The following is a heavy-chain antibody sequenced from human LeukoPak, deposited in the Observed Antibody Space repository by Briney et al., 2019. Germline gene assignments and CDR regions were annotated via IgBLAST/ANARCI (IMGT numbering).Heavy chain of an antibody. CDR2: IIPIFGTA. Sequence: GSSVKVSCKASGGTFISYAISWVRQAPGQGLEWMGGIIPIFGTANYAQKFQGGVTITADESTSTAYMELSRLRSEDTAVYYGASLGARREWLSPWLDWGQGTLVTVSS. CDR3: ASLGARREWLSPWLD. V-gene: IGHV1-69*01. D-gene: IGHD3-3*01. J-gene: IGHJ4*02. CDR1: GGTFISYA.